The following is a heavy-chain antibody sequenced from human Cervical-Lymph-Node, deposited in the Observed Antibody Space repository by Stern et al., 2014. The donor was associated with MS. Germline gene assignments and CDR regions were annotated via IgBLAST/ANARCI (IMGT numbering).Heavy chain of an antibody. CDR1: GYTFISYY. CDR3: AREVAGHRLGMMDV. Sequence: VQLLESGAEVKTPGASVKLSCKASGYTFISYYMHWMRQAPGQGLEWMGIINPSGGSTSYAQKFQGRVTMTRDTSTNTVYMELSSLRSEDTAVYYCAREVAGHRLGMMDVWGQGTSVTVSS. J-gene: IGHJ6*02. V-gene: IGHV1-46*01. CDR2: INPSGGST. D-gene: IGHD6-19*01.